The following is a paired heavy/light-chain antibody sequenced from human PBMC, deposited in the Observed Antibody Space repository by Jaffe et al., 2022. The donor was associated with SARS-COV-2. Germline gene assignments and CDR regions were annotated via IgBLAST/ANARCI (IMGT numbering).Light chain of an antibody. CDR3: QQYNNWPPGI. CDR2: GAS. CDR1: QSIGSN. Sequence: DIVMTQSPATLSVSPGERATLSCRASQSIGSNLAWYQQKPGQAPRLLIYGASTRATGIPARFSGSGSGTEFTLNISSLQSEDFVVYYCQQYNNWPPGIFGQGTRLEIK. V-gene: IGKV3-15*01. J-gene: IGKJ5*01.
Heavy chain of an antibody. D-gene: IGHD6-19*01. CDR2: ISGYNGNT. CDR3: ARDFSQFDRGQWPAPGKNFFDP. V-gene: IGHV1-18*01. CDR1: GNTFKRSG. J-gene: IGHJ5*02. Sequence: QVQLMQSGTEVKKPGASVKVSCKSSGNTFKRSGFNWVRQAPGQGLEWLGWISGYNGNTQYAQRLQGRVTMTTDTATSTVFMELRTLTFDDTAVYYCARDFSQFDRGQWPAPGKNFFDPWGQGSLVIVSS.